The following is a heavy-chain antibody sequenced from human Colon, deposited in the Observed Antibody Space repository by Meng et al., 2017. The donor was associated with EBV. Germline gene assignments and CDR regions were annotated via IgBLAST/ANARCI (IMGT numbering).Heavy chain of an antibody. CDR2: IHHSGSA. Sequence: LKEQGPGLWEPPPTPSLTCTVSRCSMSSGTYYWSWIRQPHGKGLEWIGYIHHSGSAYYNPSLKSRVSISVDTSKNQFSLNLNSMTAADTAVYYCASFDHIPRRNYFDYWGQGTLVTVSS. CDR1: RCSMSSGTYY. V-gene: IGHV4-30-4*01. J-gene: IGHJ4*02. CDR3: ASFDHIPRRNYFDY. D-gene: IGHD2-21*01.